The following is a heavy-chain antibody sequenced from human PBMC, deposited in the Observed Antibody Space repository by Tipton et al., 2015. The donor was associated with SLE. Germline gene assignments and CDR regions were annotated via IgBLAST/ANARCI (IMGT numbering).Heavy chain of an antibody. CDR2: IYYSGST. CDR1: GGSISSYY. J-gene: IGHJ5*02. V-gene: IGHV4-59*01. CDR3: ARDRGFGISNWFDP. Sequence: GSLRLSCTVSGGSISSYYWSWIRQPPGKGLEWIGYIYYSGSTNYNPSLKSRVTISVDTSKNQFSLKLSSVTAADTAVYYCARDRGFGISNWFDPWGQGTLVTVSS. D-gene: IGHD3-10*01.